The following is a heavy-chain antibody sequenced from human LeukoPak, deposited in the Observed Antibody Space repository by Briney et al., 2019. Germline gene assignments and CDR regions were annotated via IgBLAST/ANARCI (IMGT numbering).Heavy chain of an antibody. V-gene: IGHV4-34*01. Sequence: SETLSLTCAVYGGSFSGYYWSWIRQPPGKGLEWIGEINHSGSTNYNPSLKSRVTISVDTSKNQFSLKLSSVTAADTAVYYCARKTYSSHQVGFDPWGQGTLVTVSS. CDR3: ARKTYSSHQVGFDP. D-gene: IGHD1-26*01. CDR2: INHSGST. J-gene: IGHJ5*02. CDR1: GGSFSGYY.